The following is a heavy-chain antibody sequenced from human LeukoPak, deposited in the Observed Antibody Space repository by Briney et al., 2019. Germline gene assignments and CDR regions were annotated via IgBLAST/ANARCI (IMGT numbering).Heavy chain of an antibody. J-gene: IGHJ3*02. CDR3: ARSDCGGDCYSAFDI. Sequence: GGSLRLSCAASGFTFSSYSMNWVRQAPGKGLEWVSYISSSSSTIYYADSVKGRFTISKDNAKNSLYLQMNSLRDEDTAVYYCARSDCGGDCYSAFDIWGQGTMVTVSS. CDR2: ISSSSSTI. CDR1: GFTFSSYS. D-gene: IGHD2-21*02. V-gene: IGHV3-48*02.